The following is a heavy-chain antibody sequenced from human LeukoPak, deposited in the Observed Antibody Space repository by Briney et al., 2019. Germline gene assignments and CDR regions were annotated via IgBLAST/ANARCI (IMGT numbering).Heavy chain of an antibody. Sequence: SVKVSCKASGGTFGRYVISCVRQAPGQGLEWMGGIIAIFGTADYAQKFQGRVTITADESTITAYMELSSLRSEDTAVYYCARGAFGVFPPATYYYYMDVWGKGTTVTVSS. CDR2: IIAIFGTA. CDR1: GGTFGRYV. D-gene: IGHD3-3*01. V-gene: IGHV1-69*13. CDR3: ARGAFGVFPPATYYYYMDV. J-gene: IGHJ6*03.